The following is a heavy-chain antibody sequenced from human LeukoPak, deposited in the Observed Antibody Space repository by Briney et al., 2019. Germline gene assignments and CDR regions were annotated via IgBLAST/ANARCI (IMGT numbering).Heavy chain of an antibody. D-gene: IGHD2-15*01. CDR1: GFTFSSYG. Sequence: PGGSLRLSCAASGFTFSSYGMHWVRQAPGKGLEWVAFIRYDGSNKYYADSVKGRFTISRDNSKNTLYLQMNSLRAEDTAVYYCAKAPFEVGYCSGGSCLGTFDYWGQGTLVTVSS. V-gene: IGHV3-30*02. CDR3: AKAPFEVGYCSGGSCLGTFDY. CDR2: IRYDGSNK. J-gene: IGHJ4*02.